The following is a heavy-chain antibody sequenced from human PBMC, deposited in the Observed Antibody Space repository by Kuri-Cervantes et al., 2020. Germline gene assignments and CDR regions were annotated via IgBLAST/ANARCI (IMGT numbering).Heavy chain of an antibody. CDR3: ARLLAATPDY. CDR2: ISNSDATI. D-gene: IGHD2-15*01. CDR1: GFIFSDYY. J-gene: IGHJ4*02. Sequence: GESLKISCAASGFIFSDYYMTWIRQAPGKGLEWVSYISNSDATIFYADSVKGRFTISRDNAENSLFLQMNSLRVEDTAVYYCARLLAATPDYWGQGTLVTVSS. V-gene: IGHV3-11*01.